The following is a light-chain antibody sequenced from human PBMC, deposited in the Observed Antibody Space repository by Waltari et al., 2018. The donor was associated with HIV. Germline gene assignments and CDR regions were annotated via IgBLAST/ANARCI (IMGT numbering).Light chain of an antibody. CDR2: GAS. V-gene: IGKV3-15*01. CDR1: QCVSSN. Sequence: EIVMTQSPATLSVSPGERATLSCRASQCVSSNLAWYQQKPGQAPRLLMYGASTRASGFPVRFSGSGSGTEFTLTISSLQSEDFAVYYCQQYNKWPWTFGQGTKVEIK. CDR3: QQYNKWPWT. J-gene: IGKJ1*01.